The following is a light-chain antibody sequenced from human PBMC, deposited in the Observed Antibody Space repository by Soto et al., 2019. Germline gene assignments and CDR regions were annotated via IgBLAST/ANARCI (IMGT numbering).Light chain of an antibody. Sequence: DIQMTQSPSSLSASVGDRVTITCRASQSISSYLTWYQQKPGKAPKLLIYAASSLQSGGPSRFSGSGSGTDFTLTISSLQHEDFATYYCQQSYSTPYTFGQGTKLEIK. CDR3: QQSYSTPYT. CDR2: AAS. V-gene: IGKV1-39*01. J-gene: IGKJ2*01. CDR1: QSISSY.